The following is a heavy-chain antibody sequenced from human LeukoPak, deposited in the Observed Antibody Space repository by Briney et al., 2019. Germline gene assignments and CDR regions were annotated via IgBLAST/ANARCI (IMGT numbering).Heavy chain of an antibody. V-gene: IGHV1-2*02. D-gene: IGHD6-19*01. J-gene: IGHJ4*02. CDR2: INPNSGGT. CDR3: ARDPYSSGWDHFDY. CDR1: GYTFTSYG. Sequence: GASVKVSCKASGYTFTSYGISWVRQAPGQGLEWMGWINPNSGGTNYAQKFQGRVTMTRDTSISTAYMELSRLRSDDTVVYYCARDPYSSGWDHFDYWGQGTLVTVSS.